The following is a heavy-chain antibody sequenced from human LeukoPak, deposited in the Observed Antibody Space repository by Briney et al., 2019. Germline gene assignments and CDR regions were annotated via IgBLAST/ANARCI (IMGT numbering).Heavy chain of an antibody. J-gene: IGHJ4*02. Sequence: GGSLRLSCAASGFTFSSYSMNWVRQAPGKGLEWVSYIGSSSSTIYYADSVKGRFTISRDNAKNSLYLQMNSLRAEDTAVYYCARVPTTIYPYFYYWGQGTLVTVSS. CDR3: ARVPTTIYPYFYY. CDR2: IGSSSSTI. V-gene: IGHV3-48*01. D-gene: IGHD4-17*01. CDR1: GFTFSSYS.